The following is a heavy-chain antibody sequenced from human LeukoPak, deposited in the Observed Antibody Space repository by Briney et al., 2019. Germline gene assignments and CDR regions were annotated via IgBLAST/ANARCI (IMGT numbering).Heavy chain of an antibody. CDR3: ARHPSDLYYDSSGYYLDY. Sequence: GESLKISCKGSGYSFTSYWIGWVRQMPGKGLEWMGIIYPGDSDTRYSPSFQGQVTISAEKSISTAYLQWNSLKASDTAMYYCARHPSDLYYDSSGYYLDYWGQGTPVTVSS. V-gene: IGHV5-51*01. CDR1: GYSFTSYW. D-gene: IGHD3-22*01. J-gene: IGHJ4*02. CDR2: IYPGDSDT.